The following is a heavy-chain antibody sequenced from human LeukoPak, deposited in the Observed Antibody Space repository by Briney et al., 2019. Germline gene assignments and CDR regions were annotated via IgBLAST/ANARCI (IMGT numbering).Heavy chain of an antibody. D-gene: IGHD2-8*01. CDR2: INHSGST. V-gene: IGHV4-34*01. CDR1: GGSFSGYY. CDR3: ARHAEDAFDI. J-gene: IGHJ3*02. Sequence: PSETLSLTCAVYGGSFSGYYWSWIRQPPGKGLEWIGEINHSGSTNYNPSLKSRVTISVDTSKNQFSLKLSSVTAADTAVYYCARHAEDAFDIWGQGTMVTVSS.